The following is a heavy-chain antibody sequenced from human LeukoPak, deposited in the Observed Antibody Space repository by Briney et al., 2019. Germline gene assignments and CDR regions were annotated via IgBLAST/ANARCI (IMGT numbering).Heavy chain of an antibody. CDR2: ISGSGGST. D-gene: IGHD5-24*01. V-gene: IGHV3-23*01. CDR3: ARVRRDGYNLGEDY. J-gene: IGHJ4*02. CDR1: GFTFSSYG. Sequence: GGSLRLSCAASGFTFSSYGMSWVRQAPRKGLEWVSAISGSGGSTYYADSVKGRFTISRDNSKNTLYLQMNSLRAEDTAVYYCARVRRDGYNLGEDYWGQGTLVTVSS.